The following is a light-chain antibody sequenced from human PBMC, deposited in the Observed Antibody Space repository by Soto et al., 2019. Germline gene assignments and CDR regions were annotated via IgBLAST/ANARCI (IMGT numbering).Light chain of an antibody. Sequence: ESVLKQSPATLSLSPGDRATLSCRASQSITNSLAWYRHQPGQPPRLLIYEASKRATGIPARFIGSGSGTHFTLTISSLEPEDFGLYYCQQRSNWPSVTFGGGTKVEIK. V-gene: IGKV3-11*01. CDR1: QSITNS. CDR3: QQRSNWPSVT. CDR2: EAS. J-gene: IGKJ4*01.